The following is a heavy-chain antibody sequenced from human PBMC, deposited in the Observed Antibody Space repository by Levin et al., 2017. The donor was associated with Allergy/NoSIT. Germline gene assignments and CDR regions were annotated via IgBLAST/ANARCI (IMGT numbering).Heavy chain of an antibody. Sequence: GESLKISCAASGFTFSSYAMTWVRQAPGKGLEWVSYISGSGGSTSYTDSVKGRFTISRDNSRNTVYLQMNSLRAEDTAIYYCAKGTKGYCSGGTCYPFDCWGQGTLVSVSS. CDR1: GFTFSSYA. J-gene: IGHJ4*02. CDR2: ISGSGGST. D-gene: IGHD2-15*01. V-gene: IGHV3-23*01. CDR3: AKGTKGYCSGGTCYPFDC.